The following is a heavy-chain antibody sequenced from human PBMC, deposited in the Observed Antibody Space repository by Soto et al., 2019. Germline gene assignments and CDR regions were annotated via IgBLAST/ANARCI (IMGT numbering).Heavy chain of an antibody. CDR1: GFTFSSFA. J-gene: IGHJ6*02. D-gene: IGHD3-10*01. Sequence: PGGSLRLSCAASGFTFSSFAMSWVRQAPGKGLEWVSTITVGDYHAYYADSVKGRYTISRDNAKNSLYLQMNSLRAEDTAVYYCARDTARAMVRIYYGMDVWGQGTTVTVSS. V-gene: IGHV3-23*01. CDR2: ITVGDYHA. CDR3: ARDTARAMVRIYYGMDV.